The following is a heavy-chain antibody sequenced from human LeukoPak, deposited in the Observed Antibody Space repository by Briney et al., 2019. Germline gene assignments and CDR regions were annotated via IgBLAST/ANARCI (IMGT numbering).Heavy chain of an antibody. CDR3: ARDYFGSPSALDY. Sequence: GGSLRLSCAASGFTFSSYSMNWVRQAPGKGLEWVSGINWNGGSTGYADSVKGRFTISRDNVKNSLYLQMNSLRAEDTALYYCARDYFGSPSALDYWGQGTLVTVSS. J-gene: IGHJ4*02. V-gene: IGHV3-20*04. CDR2: INWNGGST. D-gene: IGHD1-26*01. CDR1: GFTFSSYS.